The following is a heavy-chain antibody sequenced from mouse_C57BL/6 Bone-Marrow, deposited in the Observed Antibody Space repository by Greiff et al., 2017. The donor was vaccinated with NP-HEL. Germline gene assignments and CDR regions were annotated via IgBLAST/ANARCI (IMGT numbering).Heavy chain of an antibody. CDR2: IWSGGST. J-gene: IGHJ4*01. CDR3: ARMIFYAMDY. Sequence: VKLVESGPGLVQPSQSLSITCTVSGFSLTSYGVHWVRQSPGKGLEWLGVIWSGGSTDYNAAFISRLSISKDNSKSQVFFKMNSLQADDTVIYYCARMIFYAMDYWGQGTSVTVSS. V-gene: IGHV2-2*01. CDR1: GFSLTSYG.